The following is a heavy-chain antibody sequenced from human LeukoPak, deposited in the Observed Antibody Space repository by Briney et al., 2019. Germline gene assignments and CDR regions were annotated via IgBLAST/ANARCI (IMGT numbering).Heavy chain of an antibody. CDR3: ARVYYDSSGYIDY. Sequence: PSETLSLTCTVSGGTLSSYYRSWIRQPPAKGLEWIGYIYYSGSTNYNPSLASRVTISVDTSTNQFPLKLSSVTAADTAVYYCARVYYDSSGYIDYWGQGTLVTVSS. V-gene: IGHV4-59*01. CDR1: GGTLSSYY. CDR2: IYYSGST. J-gene: IGHJ4*02. D-gene: IGHD3-22*01.